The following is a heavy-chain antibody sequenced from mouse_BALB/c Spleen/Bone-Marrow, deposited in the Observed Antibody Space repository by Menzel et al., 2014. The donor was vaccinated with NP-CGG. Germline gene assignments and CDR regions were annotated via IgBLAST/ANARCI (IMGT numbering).Heavy chain of an antibody. J-gene: IGHJ1*01. V-gene: IGHV7-3*02. CDR3: ARDENYDIYWYFDV. CDR1: GFTFTDYY. Sequence: EVHLVESGGGLVQPGGSLRLSCATSGFTFTDYYMSWVRQTPGKALEWLGFIRSKANGYTADYSVSVKGRFTISRDNSQNILYLQMNTLRAEDSATYYCARDENYDIYWYFDVWGAGTTVTVSS. D-gene: IGHD1-1*01. CDR2: IRSKANGYTA.